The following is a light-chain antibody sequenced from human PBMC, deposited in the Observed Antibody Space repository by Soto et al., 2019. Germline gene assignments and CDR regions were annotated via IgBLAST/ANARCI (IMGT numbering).Light chain of an antibody. CDR2: DAS. CDR3: KHRDSWPLT. Sequence: EIVMTQSPATLSVSPGERATLSCRASQSVSSSYLAWYQQKPGQAPRLLIYDASNRATGIQARFSGSGSGTDFTLTIRSLEPEDFAVYYCKHRDSWPLTFGGGTKVDIK. CDR1: QSVSSSY. V-gene: IGKV3D-20*02. J-gene: IGKJ4*01.